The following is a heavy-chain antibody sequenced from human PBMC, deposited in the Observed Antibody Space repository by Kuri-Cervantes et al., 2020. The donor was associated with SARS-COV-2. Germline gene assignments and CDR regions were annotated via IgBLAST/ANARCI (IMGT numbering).Heavy chain of an antibody. V-gene: IGHV1-24*01. D-gene: IGHD6-19*01. CDR1: GYTLTEFY. CDR2: FDPEDGET. J-gene: IGHJ5*02. Sequence: ASVKVSCKVSGYTLTEFYMHWVRQAPGKGLEWMGGFDPEDGETIYAQKFQGRVTMTEDTSTDTAYMELSSLRSEDTALYYCATGIAVGTQNWFDPWGQGTLVTVSS. CDR3: ATGIAVGTQNWFDP.